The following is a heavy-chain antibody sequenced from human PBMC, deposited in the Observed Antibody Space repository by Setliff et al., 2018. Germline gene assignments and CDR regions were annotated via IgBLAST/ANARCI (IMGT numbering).Heavy chain of an antibody. D-gene: IGHD2-15*01. Sequence: PSETLSLTCPVSGGSISSYYWSWIRQPAGKGLEWIGRCFTSGSTNYNPSLKSRVTMSVDTSKNQFSLKLSSVTAADTAVYYCARGQRYCSGGSCYYYMDVWGKGTTVTVSS. CDR2: CFTSGST. V-gene: IGHV4-4*07. CDR3: ARGQRYCSGGSCYYYMDV. CDR1: GGSISSYY. J-gene: IGHJ6*03.